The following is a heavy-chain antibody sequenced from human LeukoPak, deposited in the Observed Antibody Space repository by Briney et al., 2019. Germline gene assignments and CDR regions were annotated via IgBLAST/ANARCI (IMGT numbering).Heavy chain of an antibody. CDR2: ITGDAAIT. D-gene: IGHD4-23*01. J-gene: IGHJ4*02. V-gene: IGHV3-23*01. Sequence: GGSLRLSCAASGFTFNSYGMNWVRQTPGKGLEWVSFITGDAAITTYADSVKGPFTIFRDNSKSTLYLQLDSLSAEDTAVYYCAKATGNGHWLIDYWGQGTQVTVSS. CDR1: GFTFNSYG. CDR3: AKATGNGHWLIDY.